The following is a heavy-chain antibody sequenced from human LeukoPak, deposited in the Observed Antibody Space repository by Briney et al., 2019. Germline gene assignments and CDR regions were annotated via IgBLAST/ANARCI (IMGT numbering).Heavy chain of an antibody. CDR3: AKAPHYDILTGYYPHYYYYYYMDV. J-gene: IGHJ6*03. D-gene: IGHD3-9*01. CDR1: GFTFSRYA. CDR2: IRCSGGSI. Sequence: HPGGSLRLSCAASGFTFSRYAMSWVRQAPGRGLECVSAIRCSGGSIFYADSVKGRFTISRDNSKNTLYLQMNSLRAEDTAVYYCAKAPHYDILTGYYPHYYYYYYMDVWGKGTTVTVSS. V-gene: IGHV3-23*01.